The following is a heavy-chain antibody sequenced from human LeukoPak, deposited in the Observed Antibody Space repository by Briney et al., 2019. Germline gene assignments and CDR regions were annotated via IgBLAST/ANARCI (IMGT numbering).Heavy chain of an antibody. Sequence: SETLFLTCAVYGGSFSGYYWSWIRQPPGKGLEWIGEINHSGSTNYNPSLKSRVTISVDTSKNQFSLKLSSVTAADTAVYYCARTTTARQPSRYFDSWGQGTLVTVSS. D-gene: IGHD6-6*01. J-gene: IGHJ4*02. V-gene: IGHV4-34*01. CDR2: INHSGST. CDR1: GGSFSGYY. CDR3: ARTTTARQPSRYFDS.